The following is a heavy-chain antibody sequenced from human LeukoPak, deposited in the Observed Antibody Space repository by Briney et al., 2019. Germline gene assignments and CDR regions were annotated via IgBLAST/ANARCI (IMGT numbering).Heavy chain of an antibody. CDR1: GGSISSYY. D-gene: IGHD6-19*01. CDR2: IYYSGST. V-gene: IGHV4-59*01. J-gene: IGHJ4*02. Sequence: SETLSLTCTVSGGSISSYYWSWIRQPLGKGLEWIGYIYYSGSTNYNPSLKSRVTISVDTSKNQFSLKLSSVTAADTAVYYCARGYSSGWRAKEFDYWGQGTLVTVSS. CDR3: ARGYSSGWRAKEFDY.